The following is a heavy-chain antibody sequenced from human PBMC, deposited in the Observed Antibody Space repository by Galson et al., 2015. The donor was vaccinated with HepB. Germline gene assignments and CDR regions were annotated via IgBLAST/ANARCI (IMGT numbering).Heavy chain of an antibody. J-gene: IGHJ4*02. CDR2: IYWDDDK. CDR3: AFSSRRYYFDY. V-gene: IGHV2-5*02. D-gene: IGHD3-16*02. Sequence: PALVKPPQTLTLTCTFSGFSLSTSGVAVAWIRQPPGRALEWLALIYWDDDKRYSPSLKSRVTITRDTSKNQVVLTVTNMDPVDTATYFCAFSSRRYYFDYWGQGTLVTVSS. CDR1: GFSLSTSGVA.